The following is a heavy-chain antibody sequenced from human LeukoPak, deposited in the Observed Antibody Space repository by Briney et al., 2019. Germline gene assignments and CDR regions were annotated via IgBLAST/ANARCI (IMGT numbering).Heavy chain of an antibody. CDR2: ISYDGSNK. D-gene: IGHD6-13*01. J-gene: IGHJ6*02. CDR3: ATVASSSCGYYYYYGMDV. Sequence: EGSLRLSCAASGFTFSSYGMHWVRQAPGKGLEWVAVISYDGSNKYYADSVKGRFTISRDNSKNTLYLQMNSLRAGDTAVYYCATVASSSCGYYYYYGMDVWGQGTTVTVSS. V-gene: IGHV3-30*03. CDR1: GFTFSSYG.